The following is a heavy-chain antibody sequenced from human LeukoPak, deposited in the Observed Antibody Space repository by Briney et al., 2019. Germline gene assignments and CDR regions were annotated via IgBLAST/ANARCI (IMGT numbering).Heavy chain of an antibody. J-gene: IGHJ4*02. Sequence: PGGSLRLSCAASGFTFSSYWMSWVRQAPGKGLEWVANIKQDGSEKYYVDSVKGRFTISRDISKNTLYLQMNSLRAEDTAVYYCAKGPKQLLVGSRGYYFDSWGQGTLVTVSS. CDR1: GFTFSSYW. CDR2: IKQDGSEK. V-gene: IGHV3-7*03. D-gene: IGHD6-13*01. CDR3: AKGPKQLLVGSRGYYFDS.